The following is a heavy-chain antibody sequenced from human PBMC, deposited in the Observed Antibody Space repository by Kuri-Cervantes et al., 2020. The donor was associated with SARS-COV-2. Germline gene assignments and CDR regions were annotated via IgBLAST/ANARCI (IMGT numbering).Heavy chain of an antibody. CDR3: AKGILPTGGSYSFKGEYFQH. Sequence: GGSLRLSCAASGFTFSDYEMNWVRQAPGKGLEWVSYISISGSTIYYADSVKGRFTISSDNAKNSLYLQMISLRAEDTAVYYCAKGILPTGGSYSFKGEYFQHWGQGTLVTVSS. D-gene: IGHD1-26*01. J-gene: IGHJ1*01. V-gene: IGHV3-48*03. CDR2: ISISGSTI. CDR1: GFTFSDYE.